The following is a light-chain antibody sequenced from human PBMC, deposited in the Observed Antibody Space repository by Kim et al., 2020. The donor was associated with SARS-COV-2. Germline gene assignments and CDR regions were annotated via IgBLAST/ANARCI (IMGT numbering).Light chain of an antibody. Sequence: EIVMTQSPATLSVSPGERATLSCRASQSVSSNLAWYQQKPGQAPRLLMYGASTRATGIPARFSGSGSGTEFTLTINSLQSEDFAVYYCHQYNNWHAFGQGTKLEI. CDR3: HQYNNWHA. CDR1: QSVSSN. V-gene: IGKV3-15*01. J-gene: IGKJ2*01. CDR2: GAS.